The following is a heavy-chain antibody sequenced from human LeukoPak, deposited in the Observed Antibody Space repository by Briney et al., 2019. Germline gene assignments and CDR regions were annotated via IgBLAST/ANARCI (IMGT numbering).Heavy chain of an antibody. J-gene: IGHJ3*02. CDR2: IYPGDSDT. D-gene: IGHD6-13*01. CDR3: ARRSVIAALVHAFDI. Sequence: GESLKISCKGSGYSFTSYWIGWVRQMPGKGLEWMGIIYPGDSDTRYSPSFQGQVTISADKSISTAYLQWSSLKASDTAMYYCARRSVIAALVHAFDIWGQGTMVTVSS. V-gene: IGHV5-51*01. CDR1: GYSFTSYW.